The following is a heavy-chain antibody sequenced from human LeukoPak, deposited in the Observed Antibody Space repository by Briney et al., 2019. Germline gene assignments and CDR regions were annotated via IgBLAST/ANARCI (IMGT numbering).Heavy chain of an antibody. CDR3: ARGRGYNYGHFDY. D-gene: IGHD5-12*01. CDR1: GYAFIXXX. V-gene: IGHV1-18*01. J-gene: IGHJ4*02. Sequence: ASVKVSXXASGYAFIXXXXXXXRQAPGQGLXXXXWISADNGNTHYAQXXQGRVTMTTDTSTRTAYMELRSLTSDDTAVYYCARGRGYNYGHFDYWGQGTLVTVSS. CDR2: ISADNGNT.